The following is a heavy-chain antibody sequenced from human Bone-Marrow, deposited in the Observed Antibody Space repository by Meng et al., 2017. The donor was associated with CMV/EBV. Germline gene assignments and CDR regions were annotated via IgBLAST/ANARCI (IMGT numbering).Heavy chain of an antibody. Sequence: SVKVSCKASGGTFSSYAISWVRQAPGQGLEWMGGIIPIFGTANYAQKFQGRVTITTDESTNAVYMELSSLRSDDTAVYYCARGGFWLGYYSWFGPWGQGTLVTVSS. D-gene: IGHD3-3*01. CDR1: GGTFSSYA. J-gene: IGHJ5*02. CDR2: IIPIFGTA. V-gene: IGHV1-69*05. CDR3: ARGGFWLGYYSWFGP.